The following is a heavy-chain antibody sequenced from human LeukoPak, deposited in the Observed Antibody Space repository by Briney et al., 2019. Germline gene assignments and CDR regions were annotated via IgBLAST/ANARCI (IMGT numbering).Heavy chain of an antibody. CDR3: AKDDAWGRFYH. CDR2: SSSIGGRT. D-gene: IGHD3-16*01. CDR1: GFTFSSHG. Sequence: GGSLRLSCAASGFTFSSHGMNWVRQAPGKGLEWVSGSSSIGGRTHYADSVKGRFTVTRDNSRNTLYLQMNSLRAEDTGVYYCAKDDAWGRFYHWGQGTLVTVSS. V-gene: IGHV3-23*01. J-gene: IGHJ1*01.